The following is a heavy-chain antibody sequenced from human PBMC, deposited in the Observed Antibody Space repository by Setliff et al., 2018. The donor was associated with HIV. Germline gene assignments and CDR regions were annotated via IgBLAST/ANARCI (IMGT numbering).Heavy chain of an antibody. CDR1: GFTFSSYA. D-gene: IGHD2-2*01. V-gene: IGHV3-23*01. CDR2: MSGSGGST. CDR3: AKVPLFVVVPAALGGMDV. J-gene: IGHJ6*02. Sequence: PGGSLRLSCAASGFTFSSYAMTWVRQAPGKGLEWVSVMSGSGGSTYSADSVKGRFTISRDNSWDTVDLQMNTLRAEDTAVYYCAKVPLFVVVPAALGGMDVWGQGTTVTVSS.